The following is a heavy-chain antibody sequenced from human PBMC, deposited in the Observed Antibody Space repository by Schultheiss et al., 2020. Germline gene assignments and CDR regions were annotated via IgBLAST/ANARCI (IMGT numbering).Heavy chain of an antibody. V-gene: IGHV1-3*04. CDR2: INTANGDT. J-gene: IGHJ5*02. CDR1: GYTFIRYA. CDR3: ARLGGYCDTTSCYTFGLPGHNWLER. D-gene: IGHD2-2*02. Sequence: ASVKVSCKASGYTFIRYAMHWVRQAPGQRLEWMGWINTANGDTQYSQKFQGRVTITRDTSAYTAYMEVSSLGFEDTAVYYCARLGGYCDTTSCYTFGLPGHNWLERWGEGTPVTVSS.